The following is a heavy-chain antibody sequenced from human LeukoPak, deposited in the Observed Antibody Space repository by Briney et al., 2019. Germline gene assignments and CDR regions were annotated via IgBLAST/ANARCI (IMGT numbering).Heavy chain of an antibody. CDR1: GGSISSGGYY. CDR3: ARDGYDSSGD. V-gene: IGHV4-31*03. CDR2: IYYSGST. Sequence: SETLSLTCTVSGGSISSGGYYWSWIRQHPGKGLEWIGYIYYSGSTYYNPSLKSRVTISVDTSKNQFSLKLSSVTAADTAVHYCARDGYDSSGDWGQGTLVTVSS. D-gene: IGHD3-22*01. J-gene: IGHJ4*02.